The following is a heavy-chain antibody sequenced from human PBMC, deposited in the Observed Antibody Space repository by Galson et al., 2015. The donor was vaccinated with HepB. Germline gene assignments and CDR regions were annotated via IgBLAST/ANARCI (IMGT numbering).Heavy chain of an antibody. J-gene: IGHJ6*03. V-gene: IGHV5-51*03. CDR1: GYSFTSYW. CDR2: IYPGDSDT. Sequence: SGAEVKKPGESLKISCKGSGYSFTSYWIGWVRQMPGKGLEWMGIIYPGDSDTRYSPSFQGQVTISADKSISTAYLQWSSLKASDTAMYYCARLREVPAAITIYYYYYYMDVWGKGTTVTVSS. D-gene: IGHD2-2*02. CDR3: ARLREVPAAITIYYYYYYMDV.